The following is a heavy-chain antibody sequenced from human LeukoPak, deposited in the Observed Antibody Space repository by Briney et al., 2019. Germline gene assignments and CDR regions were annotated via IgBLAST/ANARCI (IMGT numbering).Heavy chain of an antibody. V-gene: IGHV1-2*02. J-gene: IGHJ5*02. Sequence: ASVKVSCKASGYTFTGYYMHWVRQAPGQGLEWMGWINPNSGGTNYAQKFQGRVTMTRDTSISTAYMELSRLRSDDTAVYYCARDYRRHYCSGGSCYSFDPWGQGTLVTDSS. CDR3: ARDYRRHYCSGGSCYSFDP. CDR2: INPNSGGT. CDR1: GYTFTGYY. D-gene: IGHD2-15*01.